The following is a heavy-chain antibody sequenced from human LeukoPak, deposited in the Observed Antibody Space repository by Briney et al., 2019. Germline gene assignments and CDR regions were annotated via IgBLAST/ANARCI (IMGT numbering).Heavy chain of an antibody. CDR3: ARGGYSGTYFFDN. D-gene: IGHD1-26*01. Sequence: GGSLRLPCAASGFTFSTYGMHWVRQAPGKGLEWVAVVWYDGTNIHYVDSVKGRFTISRDNSKSTLYLQMNSLTAEDTAVYYCARGGYSGTYFFDNWGQGTPVTVSS. CDR2: VWYDGTNI. V-gene: IGHV3-33*01. J-gene: IGHJ4*02. CDR1: GFTFSTYG.